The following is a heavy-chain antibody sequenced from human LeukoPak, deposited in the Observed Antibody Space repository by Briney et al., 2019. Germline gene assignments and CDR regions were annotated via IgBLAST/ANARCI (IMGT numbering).Heavy chain of an antibody. V-gene: IGHV4-59*08. CDR3: ARWDTVRGVMDY. Sequence: SETLSLTCTVSGGSISSYYWSWIRQPPGKGLEWIGYIYYSGSTNYNPSLKSRVTISVDTSKNQFSLKLSSVTAADTAVYYCARWDTVRGVMDYWGQGTLVTVSS. CDR2: IYYSGST. J-gene: IGHJ4*02. D-gene: IGHD3-10*01. CDR1: GGSISSYY.